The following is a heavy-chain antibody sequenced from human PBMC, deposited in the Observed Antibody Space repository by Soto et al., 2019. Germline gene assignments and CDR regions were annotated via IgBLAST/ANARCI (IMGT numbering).Heavy chain of an antibody. CDR3: ARSGNDYVWGSYRHYYYYGMDV. J-gene: IGHJ6*02. CDR2: IWYDGSNK. CDR1: GFTFSSYG. V-gene: IGHV3-33*01. Sequence: LRLSCAASGFTFSSYGMHWVRQAPGKGLEWVAVIWYDGSNKYYADSVKGRFTISRDNSKNTLYLQMNSLRAEDTAVYYCARSGNDYVWGSYRHYYYYGMDVWGQGTTVTVSS. D-gene: IGHD3-16*02.